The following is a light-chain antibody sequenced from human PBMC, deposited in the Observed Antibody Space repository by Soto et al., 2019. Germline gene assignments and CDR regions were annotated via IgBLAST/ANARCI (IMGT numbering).Light chain of an antibody. CDR1: QSITNY. Sequence: DIQMTQSPSSLSASVGDRVTITCRASQSITNYLNWYQQEPGKAPNLLIYATSTLQSGVPSRFSGSGSGKDFNLTISSLQPEDFATYYCQQSYYTPHTFGQGTKLEIK. CDR3: QQSYYTPHT. V-gene: IGKV1-39*01. CDR2: ATS. J-gene: IGKJ2*01.